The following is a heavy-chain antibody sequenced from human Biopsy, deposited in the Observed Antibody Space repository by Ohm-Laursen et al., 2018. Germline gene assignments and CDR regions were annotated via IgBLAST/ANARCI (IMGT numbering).Heavy chain of an antibody. CDR2: TYTSGTT. Sequence: SDTLSLTCTGSGGSSSSYSWGWIRKPAGKGLEGIGQTYTSGTTNYNPSLKSRVTMSVDTSKNRFSRRVSSVTAADTAVYYCARDRDRRGWFDPWGQGTLVTVSS. CDR3: ARDRDRRGWFDP. V-gene: IGHV4-4*07. D-gene: IGHD1-14*01. J-gene: IGHJ5*02. CDR1: GGSSSSYS.